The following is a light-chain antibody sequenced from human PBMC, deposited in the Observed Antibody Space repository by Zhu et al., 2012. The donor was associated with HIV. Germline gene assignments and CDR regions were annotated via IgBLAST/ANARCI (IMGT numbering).Light chain of an antibody. CDR3: QQLNTYPLFT. Sequence: DVQLTQSPSFLSASVGDRVTITCRASESISRYLAWYQQKPGKAPKLLIYDASTLQSGVPSTFSGSGSGTEFTLTINSLQPEDFAIYYCQQLNTYPLFTFGPWDPKSDIK. J-gene: IGKJ3*01. CDR2: DAS. CDR1: ESISRY. V-gene: IGKV1-9*01.